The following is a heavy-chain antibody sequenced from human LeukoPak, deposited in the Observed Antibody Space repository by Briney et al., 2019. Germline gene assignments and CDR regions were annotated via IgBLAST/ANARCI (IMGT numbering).Heavy chain of an antibody. CDR1: GFTFSSYG. J-gene: IGHJ4*02. V-gene: IGHV3-30*02. CDR3: AKLLGYYVRGYRVIAAPSDFDY. CDR2: IRYDGSNK. D-gene: IGHD6-6*01. Sequence: GGSLRLSCAASGFTFSSYGMHWVRQAPGKGLEWVAFIRYDGSNKYYADSVKGRFTISRDNSKNTLYLQMNSLRAEDTAVYYCAKLLGYYVRGYRVIAAPSDFDYWGQGTLVTVSS.